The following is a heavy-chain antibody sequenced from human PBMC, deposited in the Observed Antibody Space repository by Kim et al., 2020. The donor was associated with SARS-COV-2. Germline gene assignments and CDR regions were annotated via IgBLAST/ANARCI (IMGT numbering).Heavy chain of an antibody. V-gene: IGHV3-23*01. CDR2: ISGSGGST. CDR3: AKDLEDGWGIAARLPNDY. D-gene: IGHD6-6*01. Sequence: GGSLRLSCAASGFTFSSYAMSWVRQAPGKGLEWVSAISGSGGSTYYADSVKGRFTISRDNSKNTLYLQMNSLRSEDTAVYYCAKDLEDGWGIAARLPNDYWGQGTLVTVSS. J-gene: IGHJ4*02. CDR1: GFTFSSYA.